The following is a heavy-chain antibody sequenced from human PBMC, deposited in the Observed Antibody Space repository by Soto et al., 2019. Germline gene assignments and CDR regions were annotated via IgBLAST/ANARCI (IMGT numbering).Heavy chain of an antibody. V-gene: IGHV1-69*13. CDR1: GGTFSSYA. Sequence: ASVKVSFKASGGTFSSYAISWLRQAPGQGLEWMGGIIPIFGTANYAQKFQGRVTITADESTSTAYMELSSLRSEDTAVYYCASREDIVVVPAAIRYYYYYYGMDVWGQGTTVTVSS. CDR2: IIPIFGTA. J-gene: IGHJ6*02. D-gene: IGHD2-2*01. CDR3: ASREDIVVVPAAIRYYYYYYGMDV.